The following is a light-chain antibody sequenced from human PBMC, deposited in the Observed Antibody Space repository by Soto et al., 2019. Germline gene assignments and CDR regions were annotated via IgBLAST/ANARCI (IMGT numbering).Light chain of an antibody. Sequence: DIQMTQSPSTLSASVGDRVTITCRASQSISSWLAWYQQKLGRAPRLLIYDASSLESGVPSRFSGSGYGTEFTLTISSLQPDDFATYYCQQYNTYSSFTFGGGTKVDIK. CDR2: DAS. CDR1: QSISSW. CDR3: QQYNTYSSFT. J-gene: IGKJ4*01. V-gene: IGKV1-5*01.